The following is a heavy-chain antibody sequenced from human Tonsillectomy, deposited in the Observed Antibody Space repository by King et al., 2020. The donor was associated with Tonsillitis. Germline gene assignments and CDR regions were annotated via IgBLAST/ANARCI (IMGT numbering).Heavy chain of an antibody. CDR1: GYTFTYYA. CDR2: INTNTGNP. V-gene: IGHV7-4-1*02. Sequence: VQLVESGSELKKPGASVKVSCMASGYTFTYYAINWVRQAPGQGLEWMGRINTNTGNPTYAQGFTGRFLFSLDPSVSTAYLQISSLKADDPAVNSCARELACGESYFDSWGQGTLLTVSS. J-gene: IGHJ4*02. CDR3: ARELACGESYFDS. D-gene: IGHD4-17*01.